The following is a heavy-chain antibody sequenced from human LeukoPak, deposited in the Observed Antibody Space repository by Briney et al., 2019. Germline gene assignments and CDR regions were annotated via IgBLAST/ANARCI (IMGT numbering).Heavy chain of an antibody. D-gene: IGHD2-2*01. CDR2: ISGSGGST. V-gene: IGHV3-23*01. CDR1: GFTFSSYA. Sequence: GGSLRLSCAASGFTFSSYAMSWVRQAPGKGLEWVSAISGSGGSTYYADSVKGRFTISRGNSKNTLYLQMNSLRAEDTAVYYCAKDRIVVVPAAIIDPWFDPWGQGTLVAVSS. CDR3: AKDRIVVVPAAIIDPWFDP. J-gene: IGHJ5*02.